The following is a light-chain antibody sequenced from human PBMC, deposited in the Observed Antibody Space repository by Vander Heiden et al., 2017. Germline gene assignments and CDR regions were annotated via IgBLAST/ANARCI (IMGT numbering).Light chain of an antibody. CDR1: QSVSSSY. J-gene: IGKJ1*01. CDR2: GAS. Sequence: EIVLTQSPGTLSLAQGERATLSCRASQSVSSSYLAWYQQKPGQAPRLLIYGASSRATGIPDRFSGSGSGTDFTLTISILDPEDFAVYYCQQNGSSPWTFGQGTKVEIK. CDR3: QQNGSSPWT. V-gene: IGKV3-20*01.